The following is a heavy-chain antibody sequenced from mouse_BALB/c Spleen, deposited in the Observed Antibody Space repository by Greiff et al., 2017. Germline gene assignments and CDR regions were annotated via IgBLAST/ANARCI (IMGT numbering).Heavy chain of an antibody. V-gene: IGHV3-6*02. CDR1: GYSITSGYY. J-gene: IGHJ4*01. D-gene: IGHD2-14*01. CDR2: ISYDGSN. CDR3: ARGAYYRYDGGYAMDY. Sequence: VQLQQSGPGLVKPSQSLSLTCSVTGYSITSGYYWNWIRQFPGNKLEWMGYISYDGSNNYNPSLKNRISITRDTSKNQFFLKLNSVTTEDTATYYCARGAYYRYDGGYAMDYWGQGTSVTVSS.